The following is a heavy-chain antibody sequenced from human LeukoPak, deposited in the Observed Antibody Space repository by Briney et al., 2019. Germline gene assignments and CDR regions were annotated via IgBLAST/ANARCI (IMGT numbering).Heavy chain of an antibody. CDR3: ARDLHYYDSSGYYRDY. J-gene: IGHJ4*02. V-gene: IGHV1-18*01. Sequence: ASAKVSCKASGYTFTSYGISWVRQAPGQGLEWMGWISAYNGNTNYAQKLQGRVTMTTNTSTSTAYMELRSLRSDDTAVYYCARDLHYYDSSGYYRDYWGQGTLVTVSS. CDR2: ISAYNGNT. CDR1: GYTFTSYG. D-gene: IGHD3-22*01.